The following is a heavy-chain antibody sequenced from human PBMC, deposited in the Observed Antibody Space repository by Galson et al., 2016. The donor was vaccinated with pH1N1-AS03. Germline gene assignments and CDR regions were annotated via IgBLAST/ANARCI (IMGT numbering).Heavy chain of an antibody. CDR3: ARDMLRPVGGTIVDY. V-gene: IGHV3-7*01. CDR1: GFTFTNYW. J-gene: IGHJ4*02. Sequence: SLRLSCAASGFTFTNYWMSWVRQAPGKGPEWVANINQDGAKHYYVDSVRGRFTISRDNAKNSLYLQMNSLRVEDTAVYYCARDMLRPVGGTIVDYWGQGTLDTVSS. D-gene: IGHD6-19*01. CDR2: INQDGAKH.